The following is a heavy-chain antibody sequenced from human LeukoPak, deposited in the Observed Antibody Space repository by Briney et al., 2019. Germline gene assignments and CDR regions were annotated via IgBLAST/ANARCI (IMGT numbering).Heavy chain of an antibody. CDR3: ARHHESYKYYGDYLNCFDP. CDR1: GYTFTGYY. V-gene: IGHV1-2*06. J-gene: IGHJ5*02. Sequence: ASVKVPCESSGYTFTGYYIHWVRQAPGQGLEWMGRINPNSGGTQYTQKFQGRITMTRETSISTAYMELRRMTSDDTAVYYCARHHESYKYYGDYLNCFDPWGQGTLVTVSS. CDR2: INPNSGGT. D-gene: IGHD4-17*01.